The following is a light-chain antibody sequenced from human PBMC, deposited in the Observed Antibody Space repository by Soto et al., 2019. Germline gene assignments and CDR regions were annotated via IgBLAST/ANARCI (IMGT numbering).Light chain of an antibody. Sequence: QSALTQPASVSGSPGQSITISCTGTGSDIGAYNYVSWYQQHPGKAPKLIIHGVTHRPSGVSTRFSASKSAYTASLTISGLQAEDEADYYCSSYAGESTVTFGGGTKVTVL. J-gene: IGLJ2*01. V-gene: IGLV2-14*01. CDR3: SSYAGESTVT. CDR2: GVT. CDR1: GSDIGAYNY.